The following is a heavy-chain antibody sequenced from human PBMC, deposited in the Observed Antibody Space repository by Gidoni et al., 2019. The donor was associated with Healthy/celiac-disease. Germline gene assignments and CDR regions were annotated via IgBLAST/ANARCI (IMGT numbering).Heavy chain of an antibody. CDR2: IIPIFGTA. CDR1: GGTFSSYA. CDR3: ARAPVAGILQFDY. Sequence: QVQLVQSGAEVKKPGSSVKVSCKASGGTFSSYAISWVRQAPGQGLEWRGGIIPIFGTANFAQKCHGRVTITADESTSTAYMELSSLRSEDTAVYYCARAPVAGILQFDYWGQGTLVTVSS. J-gene: IGHJ4*02. D-gene: IGHD6-19*01. V-gene: IGHV1-69*01.